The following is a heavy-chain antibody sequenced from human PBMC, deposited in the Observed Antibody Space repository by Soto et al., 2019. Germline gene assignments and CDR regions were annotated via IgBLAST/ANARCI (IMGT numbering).Heavy chain of an antibody. V-gene: IGHV4-4*07. CDR2: IYISGTT. D-gene: IGHD2-15*01. J-gene: IGHJ5*02. CDR3: VRDIGGSGWFAP. CDR1: GGSINNYY. Sequence: SEALSLTCTVSGGSINNYYCSWIRQAAGEGLEWIGRIYISGTTNYNPSLKSRVTMSVDMSKSQFSVTLRSVTAADTAVYYCVRDIGGSGWFAPWGQGTLVTASS.